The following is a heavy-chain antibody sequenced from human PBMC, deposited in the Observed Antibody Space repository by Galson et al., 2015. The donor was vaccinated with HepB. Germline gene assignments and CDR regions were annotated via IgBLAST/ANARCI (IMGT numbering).Heavy chain of an antibody. D-gene: IGHD5/OR15-5a*01. CDR2: ISNDGSKI. Sequence: AMHWVRQAPDKGLEWVAAISNDGSKIYYADSLKGRFTVSRDNLQNTLHLQMNSLRVEDTALYYCVRETVSDGVRDYWGQGTLVTVSS. J-gene: IGHJ4*02. CDR1: A. V-gene: IGHV3-30-3*01. CDR3: VRETVSDGVRDY.